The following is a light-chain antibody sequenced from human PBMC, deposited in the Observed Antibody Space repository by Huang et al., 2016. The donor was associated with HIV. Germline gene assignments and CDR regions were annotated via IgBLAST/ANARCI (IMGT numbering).Light chain of an antibody. V-gene: IGKV1-39*01. CDR1: Q. Sequence: DIQMTQSPSSLSASVGDRVTITCRASQKPGKAPKLLIYAASSLQSGGPSRFSGSGSGTDFTLTISSLQPEDFATYYCQQAYNTPFTFGQGTKAEIK. CDR3: QQAYNTPFT. J-gene: IGKJ1*01. CDR2: AAS.